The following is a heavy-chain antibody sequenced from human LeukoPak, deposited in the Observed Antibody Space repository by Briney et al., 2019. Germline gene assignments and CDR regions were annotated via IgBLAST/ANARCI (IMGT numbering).Heavy chain of an antibody. CDR3: ARDSDYYDNPDWFDP. V-gene: IGHV3-7*01. CDR2: IKQDGSEK. D-gene: IGHD3-22*01. CDR1: GFTFSSYS. Sequence: PGGSLRLSCAASGFTFSSYSMNWVRQAPGKGLEWVANIKQDGSEKYYVDSVKGRFTISRDNAKNSLYLQMNSLRAEDTAVYYCARDSDYYDNPDWFDPWAREPWSPSPQ. J-gene: IGHJ5*02.